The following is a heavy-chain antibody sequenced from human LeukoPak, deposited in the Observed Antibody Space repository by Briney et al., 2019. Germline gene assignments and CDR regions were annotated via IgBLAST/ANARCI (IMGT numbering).Heavy chain of an antibody. V-gene: IGHV4-59*08. CDR2: IFYSGTT. J-gene: IGHJ4*02. Sequence: SETLSLTCTVSGGSIRSYYWSWIRQPPGKGLEWVGYIFYSGTTDSNPSLKSRVTISVDTSKNQFSLKLSSVTAADTAVYYCARTYCSGGSCHFDYWGRGTLVTVSS. D-gene: IGHD2-15*01. CDR1: GGSIRSYY. CDR3: ARTYCSGGSCHFDY.